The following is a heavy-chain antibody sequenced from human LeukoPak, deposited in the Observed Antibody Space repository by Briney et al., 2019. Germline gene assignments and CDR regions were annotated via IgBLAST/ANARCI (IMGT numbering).Heavy chain of an antibody. CDR1: GGSISSNNW. D-gene: IGHD4-23*01. V-gene: IGHV4-4*02. CDR2: IYRTGST. Sequence: SGTLSLTCAVSGGSISSNNWWSWVRQPPGKGLEWIGEIYRTGSTNYNPSLKSRVTISVDKSKNQFSLKLSSVTAADTAVYYCASSTVVTSYYYYGMDVWGQGTTVTVSS. CDR3: ASSTVVTSYYYYGMDV. J-gene: IGHJ6*02.